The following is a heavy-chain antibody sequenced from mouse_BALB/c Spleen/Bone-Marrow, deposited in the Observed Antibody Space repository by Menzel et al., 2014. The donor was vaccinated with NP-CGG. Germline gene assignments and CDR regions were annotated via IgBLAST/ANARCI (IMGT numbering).Heavy chain of an antibody. CDR1: GFTFSSYT. J-gene: IGHJ4*01. V-gene: IGHV5-6-4*01. D-gene: IGHD2-3*01. CDR3: TRDLYDGYYYYAMDY. CDR2: ISSGGSYT. Sequence: EVKVVESGGGLVKPGGSLKLSCAASGFTFSSYTMSWVRQTPEKRLEWVATISSGGSYTYYPDSVKGRFTIPRDNAKNTLYFQMSSLKSGNTAMYYYTRDLYDGYYYYAMDYWGQGTSVTVSS.